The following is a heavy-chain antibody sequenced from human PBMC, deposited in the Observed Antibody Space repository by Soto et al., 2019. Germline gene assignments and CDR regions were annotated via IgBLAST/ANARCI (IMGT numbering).Heavy chain of an antibody. CDR1: GGSISSSSYY. CDR3: ARRRYYDSSGSFDY. V-gene: IGHV4-39*01. CDR2: IYYSGST. D-gene: IGHD3-22*01. Sequence: SETLSLTCTVSGGSISSSSYYWGWIRQPPGKGLEWIGSIYYSGSTYYNPSLKSRVTISVDTSKNLFSLKLSSVTAADTAVYYCARRRYYDSSGSFDYWGQGNPVTVPS. J-gene: IGHJ4*02.